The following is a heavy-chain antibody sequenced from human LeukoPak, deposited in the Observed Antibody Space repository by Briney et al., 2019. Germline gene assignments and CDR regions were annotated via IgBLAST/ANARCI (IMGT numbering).Heavy chain of an antibody. Sequence: GESLKTSCKGSGYSFTDHWIGWVRQMPGKGLGWMGVIYPGDSDARYSPSFQGQVTISADKSINTAYLQWSSLKASDTAMYYCARTYGGTSYSCFDPWGQGTLVTVSS. V-gene: IGHV5-51*01. CDR1: GYSFTDHW. CDR3: ARTYGGTSYSCFDP. D-gene: IGHD1-26*01. J-gene: IGHJ5*02. CDR2: IYPGDSDA.